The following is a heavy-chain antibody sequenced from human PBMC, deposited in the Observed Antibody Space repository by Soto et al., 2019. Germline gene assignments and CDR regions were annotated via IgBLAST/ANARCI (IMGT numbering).Heavy chain of an antibody. D-gene: IGHD6-13*01. V-gene: IGHV1-58*01. J-gene: IGHJ4*02. CDR1: GFTFTSSA. Sequence: ASVKVSCKASGFTFTSSAVQWVRQARGQRLEWIGWIVVGSGNTNYAQKFQERVTITRDMSTSTAYMELSSLRSEDTAVYYCAADASSWYPNYDYWGQGTLVTVSS. CDR3: AADASSWYPNYDY. CDR2: IVVGSGNT.